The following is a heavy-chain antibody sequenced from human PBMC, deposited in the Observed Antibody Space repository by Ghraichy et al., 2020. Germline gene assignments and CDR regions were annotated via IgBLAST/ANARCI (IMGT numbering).Heavy chain of an antibody. CDR1: GFTFSDYY. D-gene: IGHD3-3*01. CDR3: ARDLKDFGVVSLKYYFDY. CDR2: ISSISSYT. Sequence: GGSLRLSCAASGFTFSDYYMSWIRQAPGKGLEWVSYISSISSYTDYADSVKGRFTISRDNAKNSLYLQMNSLRAEDTAVYYCARDLKDFGVVSLKYYFDYWGQGTLVTVSS. V-gene: IGHV3-11*06. J-gene: IGHJ4*02.